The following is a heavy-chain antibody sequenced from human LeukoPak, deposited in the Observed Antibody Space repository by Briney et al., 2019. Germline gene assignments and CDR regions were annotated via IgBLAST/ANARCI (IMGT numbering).Heavy chain of an antibody. J-gene: IGHJ6*03. CDR3: ARGGVHDPGDYYYYYMDV. Sequence: GGSLRLSCAASGFTFSSYEMNWVRQAPGKGLEWVSFISSSGSTMYYADSVKGRFTISRDNAKNSLYLQMNSLRAEDTAIYYCARGGVHDPGDYYYYYMDVWGKGTTVTISS. V-gene: IGHV3-48*03. CDR2: ISSSGSTM. CDR1: GFTFSSYE. D-gene: IGHD3-10*01.